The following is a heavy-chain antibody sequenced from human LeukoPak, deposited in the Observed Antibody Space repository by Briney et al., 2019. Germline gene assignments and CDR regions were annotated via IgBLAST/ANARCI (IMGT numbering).Heavy chain of an antibody. V-gene: IGHV3-23*01. CDR1: GFIFSNYA. CDR2: LSGRGGST. CDR3: VKGSYDY. Sequence: GGSLRLSCLASGFIFSNYAMMWIRQTPAKGLEWVSGLSGRGGSTNYAQSVKGRFTISRDNSRNTVYLHMDNLRAEDTAIYYCVKGSYDYWGQGTLVTVSS. J-gene: IGHJ4*02. D-gene: IGHD3-3*01.